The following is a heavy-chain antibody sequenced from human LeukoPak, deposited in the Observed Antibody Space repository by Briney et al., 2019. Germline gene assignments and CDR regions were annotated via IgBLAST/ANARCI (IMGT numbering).Heavy chain of an antibody. Sequence: PSETLSLTCAVSGYSISSSYYWSWIRQPPGKGLEWIGYIYYSGSTNYNPSLKSRVTISVDTSKNQFSLKLSSVTAADTAVYYCARSNPFYDSSGYYYFDDYYYYYMDVWGKGTTVTVSS. CDR3: ARSNPFYDSSGYYYFDDYYYYYMDV. CDR1: GYSISSSYY. D-gene: IGHD3-22*01. V-gene: IGHV4-61*01. J-gene: IGHJ6*03. CDR2: IYYSGST.